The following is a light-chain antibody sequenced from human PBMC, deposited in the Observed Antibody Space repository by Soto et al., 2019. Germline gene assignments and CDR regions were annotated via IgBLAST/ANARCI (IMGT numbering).Light chain of an antibody. CDR3: MQTTLWPWT. Sequence: DVVMTQSPLSLPVTLGQPASISCRSSQSLVHSDGNTYLNWFQQRPGQSPRRLIYEVSNRDSGVPDRFSGSGAGTDFTLKISRVEAEDVGVYYCMQTTLWPWTFGQGNKVEIK. J-gene: IGKJ1*01. CDR1: QSLVHSDGNTY. V-gene: IGKV2-30*02. CDR2: EVS.